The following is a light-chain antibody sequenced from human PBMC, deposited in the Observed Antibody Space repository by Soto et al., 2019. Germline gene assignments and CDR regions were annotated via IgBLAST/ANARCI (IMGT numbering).Light chain of an antibody. V-gene: IGKV1-5*01. CDR1: QRICMI. CDR2: DAS. Sequence: IKMTQSPATVSATMRDRDTITCLTSQRICMILAWYQQKPGKDPKLLIYDASALPRGVPSRLSGSGSGTKFTLTFASLQPDDFATYYCQQYETLSGTFGPGTKVDIK. CDR3: QQYETLSGT. J-gene: IGKJ1*01.